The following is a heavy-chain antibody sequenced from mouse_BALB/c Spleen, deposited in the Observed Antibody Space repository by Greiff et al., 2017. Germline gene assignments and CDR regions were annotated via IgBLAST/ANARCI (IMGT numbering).Heavy chain of an antibody. CDR1: GYTFTSYW. Sequence: VKLQESGAELAKPGASVKMSCKASGYTFTSYWMHWVKQRPGQGLEWIGYINPSTGYTEYNQKFKDKATLTADESSSTAYMQLSSLTSEDSAVYYCARSDGYYEADYWGQGTSVTVSS. J-gene: IGHJ4*01. CDR3: ARSDGYYEADY. CDR2: INPSTGYT. D-gene: IGHD2-3*01. V-gene: IGHV1-7*01.